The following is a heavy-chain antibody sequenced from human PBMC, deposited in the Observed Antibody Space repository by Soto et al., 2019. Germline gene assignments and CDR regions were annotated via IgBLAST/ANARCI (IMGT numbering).Heavy chain of an antibody. J-gene: IGHJ4*02. Sequence: GGSLRLSCAASGFTFSTYAMTWVRQAPGKGLEWVSVMSGSAGITYYADSVKGRFTISRDNSKNTLYLQMNSLRVEDTAVYYCANAIYQVVASTYFDSWGPGIMVTVYS. CDR1: GFTFSTYA. V-gene: IGHV3-23*01. D-gene: IGHD2-15*01. CDR3: ANAIYQVVASTYFDS. CDR2: MSGSAGIT.